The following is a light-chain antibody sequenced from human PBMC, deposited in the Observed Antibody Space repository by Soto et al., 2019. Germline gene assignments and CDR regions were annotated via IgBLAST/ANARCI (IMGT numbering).Light chain of an antibody. CDR3: QKYNSAPPELT. CDR2: AAS. CDR1: QGISNY. J-gene: IGKJ3*01. V-gene: IGKV1-27*01. Sequence: DIPMTQSPSSLSASVGDRVTITCRASQGISNYLAWYQQKPGKVPKLLIYAASTLQSGVPSRFSGSGSGTDFTLTISSLQPEDVATYYCQKYNSAPPELTFGPGTKVDIK.